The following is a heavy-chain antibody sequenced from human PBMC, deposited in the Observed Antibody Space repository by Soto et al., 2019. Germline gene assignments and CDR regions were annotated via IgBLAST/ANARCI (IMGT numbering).Heavy chain of an antibody. V-gene: IGHV4-59*06. J-gene: IGHJ4*02. Sequence: SETLSLTCTVSGGSISSFYWSWIRQHPGKGLEWIGHISDSGSSYYNPSLESRVTISVDTSKNQFSLKLSAVTAADTAVYFCARTTFYDIFTAYYSLFDYWGQGTMVTVSS. CDR2: ISDSGSS. CDR3: ARTTFYDIFTAYYSLFDY. CDR1: GGSISSFY. D-gene: IGHD3-9*01.